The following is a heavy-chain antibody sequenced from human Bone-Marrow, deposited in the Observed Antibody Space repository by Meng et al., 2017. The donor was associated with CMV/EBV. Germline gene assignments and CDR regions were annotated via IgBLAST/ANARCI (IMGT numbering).Heavy chain of an antibody. CDR1: GYTFTGYY. CDR3: AGGGDYDNWFDP. D-gene: IGHD4-17*01. J-gene: IGHJ5*02. CDR2: INPNSGGT. V-gene: IGHV1-2*02. Sequence: GESLKISCKASGYTFTGYYMHWVRQAPGQGLEWMGWINPNSGGTNYAQKFQGRVTMTRDTSISTAYMELSRLRSDDTAVYYCAGGGDYDNWFDPWGQGTLVTVSS.